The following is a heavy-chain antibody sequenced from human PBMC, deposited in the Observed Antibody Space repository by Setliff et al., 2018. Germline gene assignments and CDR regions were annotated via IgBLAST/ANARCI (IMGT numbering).Heavy chain of an antibody. D-gene: IGHD3-10*01. Sequence: GASVKVSCKASGYTFTSYYMHWVRQAPGQGLEWMGIINPSGGSTKYSQKFQGRVTMTTDTSTSTAYMELRSLRSDDTAVYYCAREEDGSSWFDPWGQGTLVTVSS. CDR2: INPSGGST. V-gene: IGHV1-46*01. CDR3: AREEDGSSWFDP. J-gene: IGHJ5*02. CDR1: GYTFTSYY.